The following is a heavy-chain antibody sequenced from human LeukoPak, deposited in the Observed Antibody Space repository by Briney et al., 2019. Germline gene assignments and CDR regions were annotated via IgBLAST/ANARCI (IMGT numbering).Heavy chain of an antibody. D-gene: IGHD6-13*01. CDR1: GFTFSTSC. V-gene: IGHV3-33*08. CDR2: IWYDGSNK. J-gene: IGHJ4*02. CDR3: ARSPNRSSSWYKGGFDY. Sequence: PGGSLRLSCAASGFTFSTSCMTWVRQAPGKGLEWVAVIWYDGSNKYYADSVKGRFTISRDNSKNTLYLQMNSLRAEDTAVYYCARSPNRSSSWYKGGFDYWGQGTLVTVSS.